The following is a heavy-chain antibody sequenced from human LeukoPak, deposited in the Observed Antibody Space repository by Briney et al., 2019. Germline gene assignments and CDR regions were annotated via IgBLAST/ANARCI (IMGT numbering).Heavy chain of an antibody. Sequence: GASVKVSCKASGYTFTGYYMHWVRQAPGQGLEWMGWINPNSGGTNYAQKFQGRVTMTRDTSISTAYMELSRLRSDDTAVYYCARVTVDTAMVDAFDIWGRGTMVTVSS. D-gene: IGHD5-18*01. J-gene: IGHJ3*02. CDR1: GYTFTGYY. CDR3: ARVTVDTAMVDAFDI. V-gene: IGHV1-2*02. CDR2: INPNSGGT.